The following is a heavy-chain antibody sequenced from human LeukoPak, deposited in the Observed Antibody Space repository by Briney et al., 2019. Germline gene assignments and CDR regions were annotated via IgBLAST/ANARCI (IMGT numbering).Heavy chain of an antibody. CDR3: ASNSGYDHDV. CDR1: GFIFDYYG. Sequence: GGSLRLSCAASGFIFDYYGMSWVRQAPGKGLEWVSGINWNGSRTDYADSVKGRFTIYRDNAKNSLYLQMNSLRVEDTALYYCASNSGYDHDVWGKGTTVIVSS. CDR2: INWNGSRT. J-gene: IGHJ6*04. V-gene: IGHV3-20*04. D-gene: IGHD5-12*01.